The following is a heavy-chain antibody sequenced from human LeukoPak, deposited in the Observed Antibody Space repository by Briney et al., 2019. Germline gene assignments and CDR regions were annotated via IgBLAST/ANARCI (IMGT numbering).Heavy chain of an antibody. CDR2: ISGSGSST. CDR3: AKPTYGDYGLDS. J-gene: IGHJ4*02. Sequence: GGSLRLSCAASGFTFFSYAMSWVRQAPGKGLEWVSGISGSGSSTYYADSVKGRFTISRDNSKNTVYLQMNSLRAEDTAVYYCAKPTYGDYGLDSWGQGTLVTVSS. D-gene: IGHD4-17*01. CDR1: GFTFFSYA. V-gene: IGHV3-23*01.